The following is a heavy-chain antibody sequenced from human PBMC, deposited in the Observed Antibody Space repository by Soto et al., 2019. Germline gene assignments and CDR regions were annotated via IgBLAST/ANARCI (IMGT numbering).Heavy chain of an antibody. Sequence: GGSLRPSCAASGFSFPNYAMTWVRQAPGKGLEWVSSISDVGAATYSADSVKGRFTISRDDSRNTLYLQMDNLRAEDTAVYFCVKGSRPIPNVSGLIYGRYWGQGTTVTVYS. V-gene: IGHV3-23*01. J-gene: IGHJ4*02. CDR3: VKGSRPIPNVSGLIYGRY. CDR2: ISDVGAAT. CDR1: GFSFPNYA. D-gene: IGHD6-19*01.